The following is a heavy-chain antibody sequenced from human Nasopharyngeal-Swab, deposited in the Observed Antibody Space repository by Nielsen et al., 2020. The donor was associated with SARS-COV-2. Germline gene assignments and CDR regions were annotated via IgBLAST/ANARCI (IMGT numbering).Heavy chain of an antibody. V-gene: IGHV3-21*01. Sequence: GESLKISCAASGFTFSSYSMNWVRQAPGKGLGWVSSISSSSSYIYYADSVKGRFTISRDNAKNSLYLQMNSLRAEDTAVYYCARDPLAVAGIGEVVDYWGQGTLVTVSS. D-gene: IGHD6-19*01. J-gene: IGHJ4*02. CDR3: ARDPLAVAGIGEVVDY. CDR1: GFTFSSYS. CDR2: ISSSSSYI.